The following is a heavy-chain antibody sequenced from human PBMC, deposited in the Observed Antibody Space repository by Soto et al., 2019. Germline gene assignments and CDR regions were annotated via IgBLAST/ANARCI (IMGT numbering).Heavy chain of an antibody. J-gene: IGHJ4*02. CDR3: ARGTTSGYYDSSCYYYY. CDR1: GGTFSSDS. V-gene: IGHV1-69*01. CDR2: IIPNFGTA. D-gene: IGHD3-22*01. Sequence: SVKGSRKASGGTFSSDSISWVRQAPRQGLEWMGGIIPNFGTANYAQKFQGRVTITADESTSTAYMELSSLRSEDTAVYYCARGTTSGYYDSSCYYYYWGQGTLVTVSS.